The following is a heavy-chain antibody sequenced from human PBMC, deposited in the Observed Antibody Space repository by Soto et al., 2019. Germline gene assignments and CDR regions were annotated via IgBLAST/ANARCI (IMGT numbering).Heavy chain of an antibody. Sequence: PGGSLRLSCAASGFTFSNHWMHWARQAPGKGLVWVARINSDGSSTSCADSVEGRFTISRDNTKNTLYLQMNGLRAEDTAVYYCARNNWGIDYWGQGTLVTVSS. V-gene: IGHV3-74*01. J-gene: IGHJ4*02. CDR1: GFTFSNHW. CDR3: ARNNWGIDY. D-gene: IGHD7-27*01. CDR2: INSDGSST.